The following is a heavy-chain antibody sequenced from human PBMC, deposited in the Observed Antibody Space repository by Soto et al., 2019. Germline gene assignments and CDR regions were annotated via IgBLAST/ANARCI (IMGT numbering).Heavy chain of an antibody. J-gene: IGHJ4*02. V-gene: IGHV4-28*01. CDR2: IYYRGTT. Sequence: SETLSLTCAVPGYSISSSNWWGWIRQPPGKGLEWIGYIYYRGTTYYNPNLKNRVTMSVDTSKNQFSLKLTSVTAVDTAVYYCARREIQGPIDYWGQGTLVTVS. CDR3: ARREIQGPIDY. CDR1: GYSISSSNW. D-gene: IGHD1-26*01.